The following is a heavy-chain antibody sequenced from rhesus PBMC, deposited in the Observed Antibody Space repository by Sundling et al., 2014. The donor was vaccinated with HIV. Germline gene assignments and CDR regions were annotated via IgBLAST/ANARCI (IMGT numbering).Heavy chain of an antibody. CDR3: AREEWLESYYFDY. V-gene: IGHV4-106*01. CDR1: GGSISGDYY. D-gene: IGHD3-28*01. Sequence: QVQLQESGPGLVRPSETLSLSCAVSGGSISGDYYWTWVRQPPGKGLEWIGYIYGSGSSTYYIPSLKSRVTISTDTSKNQFSLKLSSVTAADTAVYYCAREEWLESYYFDYWGQGVLVTVSS. J-gene: IGHJ4*01. CDR2: IYGSGSST.